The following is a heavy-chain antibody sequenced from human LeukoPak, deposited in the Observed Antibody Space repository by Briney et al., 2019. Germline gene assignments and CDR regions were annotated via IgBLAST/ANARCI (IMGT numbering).Heavy chain of an antibody. CDR3: ARDSGWELKQYFFDY. CDR1: GYTFTSYG. CDR2: ISASNGDT. D-gene: IGHD3-10*01. V-gene: IGHV1-18*01. Sequence: ASVKVSCKASGYTFTSYGVSWVRQSPGQGLEWMGWISASNGDTKYAEKVQGRVTMTTDTSTRTVYMELRSLTSDDTAVYYCARDSGWELKQYFFDYWGQGTLVTVSS. J-gene: IGHJ4*02.